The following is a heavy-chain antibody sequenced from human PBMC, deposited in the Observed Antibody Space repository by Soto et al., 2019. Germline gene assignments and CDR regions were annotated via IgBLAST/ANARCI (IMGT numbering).Heavy chain of an antibody. D-gene: IGHD3-22*01. CDR2: IYYSGST. CDR1: GGSISSGGYY. CDR3: ARDQSYYDSSGYGMDV. J-gene: IGHJ6*02. V-gene: IGHV4-31*03. Sequence: PSETLSLTCTVSGGSISSGGYYWSLIRQHPGMGLEWIGYIYYSGSTYYNPSLKSRVTISVDTSKNQFSLKLSSVTAADTAVYYCARDQSYYDSSGYGMDVWSQGTTVTVSS.